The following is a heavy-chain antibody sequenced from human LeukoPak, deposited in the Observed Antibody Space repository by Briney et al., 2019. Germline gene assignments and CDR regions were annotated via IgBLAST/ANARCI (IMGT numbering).Heavy chain of an antibody. Sequence: SETLSLTCTVSGGSISSYYWSWIRQPPGKGLEWIGYIYYNGSTNYNPSLKSRVTISVDTSKNQFSLKLSSVTAADTAVYYCARQIAGYSYGYYFDYWGQGTLVTVSS. CDR3: ARQIAGYSYGYYFDY. J-gene: IGHJ4*02. CDR2: IYYNGST. D-gene: IGHD5-18*01. CDR1: GGSISSYY. V-gene: IGHV4-59*08.